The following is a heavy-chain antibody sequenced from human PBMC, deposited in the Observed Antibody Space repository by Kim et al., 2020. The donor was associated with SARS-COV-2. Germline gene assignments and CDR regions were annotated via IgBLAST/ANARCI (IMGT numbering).Heavy chain of an antibody. J-gene: IGHJ5*01. CDR2: ISASGKSS. Sequence: GGSLRLSCAASGFNFSAYSMNWVRQAPGKGLEWVSTISASGKSSSYADSVRGRFTISRDNSKSTMSLEMKSLTADDTALYFCAKARTWTYDDSWGQGTQV. CDR1: GFNFSAYS. D-gene: IGHD1-1*01. V-gene: IGHV3-23*01. CDR3: AKARTWTYDDS.